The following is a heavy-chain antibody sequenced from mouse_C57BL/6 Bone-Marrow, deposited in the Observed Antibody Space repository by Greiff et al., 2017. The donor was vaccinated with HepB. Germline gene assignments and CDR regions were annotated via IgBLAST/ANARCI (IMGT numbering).Heavy chain of an antibody. J-gene: IGHJ4*01. CDR3: ARISATVVPYYYAMDY. CDR1: GYTFTDYN. Sequence: EVQLQQSGPELVKPGASVKIPCKASGYTFTDYNMDWVKQSHGKSLEWIGDINPNNGGTFYNQKFKGKATLTVDKSSSTAYLELRRLTSEDTAVYFCARISATVVPYYYAMDYWGQGTSVTVSS. V-gene: IGHV1-18*01. D-gene: IGHD1-1*01. CDR2: INPNNGGT.